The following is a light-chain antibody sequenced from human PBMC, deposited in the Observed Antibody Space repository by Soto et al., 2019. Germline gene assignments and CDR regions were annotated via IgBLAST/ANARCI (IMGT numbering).Light chain of an antibody. CDR2: EVS. CDR1: ISDIGGYSY. Sequence: QSLLSQPPSVCGSPGQSITISCAGTISDIGGYSYVSWYQQHPGKAPKVMIYEVSNRPSGVSNRFYGSKSGNKASLTISGLQAEDEADYYCSSYTSSSTLYVFGSGTKVTVL. CDR3: SSYTSSSTLYV. V-gene: IGLV2-14*01. J-gene: IGLJ1*01.